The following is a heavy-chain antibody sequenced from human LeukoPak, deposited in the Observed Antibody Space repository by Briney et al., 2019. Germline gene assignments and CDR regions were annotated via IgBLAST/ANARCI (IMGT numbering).Heavy chain of an antibody. V-gene: IGHV1-2*02. J-gene: IGHJ4*02. D-gene: IGHD3-10*01. CDR1: GYTFSASY. Sequence: ASVKVSCKASGYTFSASYMHWLRQAPGQGLEWMGWINPNSGGTNYAQKFQGRVTMTRDASISTAYMELSRLRSDDTAVYYCARVIGFGELSLGYWGQGTLVTVSS. CDR2: INPNSGGT. CDR3: ARVIGFGELSLGY.